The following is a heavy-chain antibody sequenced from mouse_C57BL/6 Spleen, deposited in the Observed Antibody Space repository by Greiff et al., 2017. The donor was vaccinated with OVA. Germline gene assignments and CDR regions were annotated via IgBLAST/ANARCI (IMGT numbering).Heavy chain of an antibody. CDR3: VRHIYDYPNWYFDV. CDR1: GFSFNTYA. V-gene: IGHV10-1*01. CDR2: IRSKSNNYAT. Sequence: EVQGVESGGGLVQPKGSLKLSCAASGFSFNTYAMNWVRQAPGKGLEWVARIRSKSNNYATYYADSVKDRFTISRDDSESMLYLQMNNLKTEDTAMYYCVRHIYDYPNWYFDVWGTGTTVTVSS. J-gene: IGHJ1*03. D-gene: IGHD2-4*01.